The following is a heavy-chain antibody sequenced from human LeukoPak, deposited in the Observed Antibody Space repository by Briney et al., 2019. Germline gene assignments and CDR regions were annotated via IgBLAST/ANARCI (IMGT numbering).Heavy chain of an antibody. CDR1: GYSFTSYW. CDR3: ARHMWNWNDRLPDAFDI. D-gene: IGHD1-1*01. Sequence: GESLKISCKGSGYSFTSYWNGWVRQMPGKGLEWMGIIYPGDSDTRYSPSFQGQVTFSADKSISTAYLPWSSLKASDTAMYYCARHMWNWNDRLPDAFDIWGQGTMVTVSS. J-gene: IGHJ3*02. V-gene: IGHV5-51*01. CDR2: IYPGDSDT.